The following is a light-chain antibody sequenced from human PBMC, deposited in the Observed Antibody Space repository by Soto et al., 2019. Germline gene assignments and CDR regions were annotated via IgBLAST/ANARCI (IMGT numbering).Light chain of an antibody. J-gene: IGLJ3*02. CDR1: TSNIGDNY. CDR2: YNN. V-gene: IGLV1-47*02. CDR3: AAWDDSLSGHWV. Sequence: QSVLTQPPSVSAAPRQKVTISCSGGTSNIGDNYVCWYQQVPGTAPKLLIYYNNERPSGVPDRVSGSKSGTSASLAISGLRSEDEADYYCAAWDDSLSGHWVFGGGTKVTVL.